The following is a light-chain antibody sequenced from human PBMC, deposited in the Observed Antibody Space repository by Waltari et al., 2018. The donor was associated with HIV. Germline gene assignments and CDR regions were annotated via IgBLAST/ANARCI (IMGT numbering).Light chain of an antibody. Sequence: QSPSSLSASVGDRVTITCQAGQHIGTFLHWYQQSPGKAPKLLIYDSSNLETGVPSRFSGGGSGTYFTFTINSLQPEDIATYYCQYRGSFGQGTKLQIK. CDR2: DSS. J-gene: IGKJ2*01. CDR3: QYRGS. V-gene: IGKV1-33*01. CDR1: QHIGTF.